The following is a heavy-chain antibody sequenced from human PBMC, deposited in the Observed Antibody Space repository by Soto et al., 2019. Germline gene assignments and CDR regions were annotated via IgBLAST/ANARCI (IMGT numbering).Heavy chain of an antibody. CDR2: INRNGKNK. J-gene: IGHJ4*02. D-gene: IGHD2-8*01. V-gene: IGHV3-11*01. CDR3: ARRRRTDMDDIVLMHDFDF. Sequence: QVQLVESGGGLVKPGGSLRLSCAASGFTFSHDYMSWIRQAPGRRLASLSYINRNGKNKDYADSVRGRFTISRDNAETSLYMEMNGLSVEDTAVYYCARRRRTDMDDIVLMHDFDFWGQGTLVTVSS. CDR1: GFTFSHDY.